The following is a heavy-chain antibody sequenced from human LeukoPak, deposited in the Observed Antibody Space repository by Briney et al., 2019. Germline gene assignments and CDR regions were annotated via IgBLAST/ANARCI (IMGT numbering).Heavy chain of an antibody. CDR3: ARAHSIASYYYGVDV. CDR2: IYYSGST. D-gene: IGHD2/OR15-2a*01. Sequence: ASETLSLTCTVSGGSISSSYSYWGWIRQPPGKGLEWIGNIYYSGSTYYSPSLTSRVTVSVDTSENQFSLKLSSVTAADTAVFYCARAHSIASYYYGVDVWGQGTTVTVSS. CDR1: GGSISSSYSY. J-gene: IGHJ6*02. V-gene: IGHV4-39*07.